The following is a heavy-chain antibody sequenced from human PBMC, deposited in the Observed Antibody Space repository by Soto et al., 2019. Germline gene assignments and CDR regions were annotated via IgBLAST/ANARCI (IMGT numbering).Heavy chain of an antibody. Sequence: QVQLVQSGAEVKKPGSSVKVSCKASGGTFSSYAISWVRQAPGQGLEWMGGIIPISGTANYAQKLQGRVTITADESTSTAYMELSSLRSEDTAVYYCARSQGSSTSLEIYYYYYYGMDVWAQGPTVTVSS. CDR1: GGTFSSYA. D-gene: IGHD2-2*01. J-gene: IGHJ6*02. CDR2: IIPISGTA. V-gene: IGHV1-69*01. CDR3: ARSQGSSTSLEIYYYYYYGMDV.